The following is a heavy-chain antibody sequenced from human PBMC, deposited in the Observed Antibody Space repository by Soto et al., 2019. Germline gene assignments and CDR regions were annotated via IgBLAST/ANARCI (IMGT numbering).Heavy chain of an antibody. J-gene: IGHJ4*02. Sequence: QLQLQESGSRLVKPSQTLSLTCAVSGGSISRAGYSWSWIRQSPGKGLEWIGYIYNSGSTFYIPSLKSRLTISVDRSKNQLSLQLNSVTAADTAVYYCASSRVVTTYFDYWGQGTLVTVSS. CDR1: GGSISRAGYS. CDR2: IYNSGST. CDR3: ASSRVVTTYFDY. V-gene: IGHV4-30-2*06. D-gene: IGHD2-21*02.